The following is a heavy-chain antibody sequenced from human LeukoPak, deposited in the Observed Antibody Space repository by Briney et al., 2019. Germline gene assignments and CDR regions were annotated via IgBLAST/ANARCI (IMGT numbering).Heavy chain of an antibody. D-gene: IGHD2-15*01. V-gene: IGHV3-53*01. J-gene: IGHJ4*02. CDR2: IYSDGST. CDR3: ARARASGRSGFDY. Sequence: GGSLRLSCAAPGFIVSSNYMSWVRQAPGKGLEWVSIIYSDGSTYYADSVKGRFTISRGNAKNSLDLQMNSLRDEDTAVYYCARARASGRSGFDYWGQGTLVTVSS. CDR1: GFIVSSNY.